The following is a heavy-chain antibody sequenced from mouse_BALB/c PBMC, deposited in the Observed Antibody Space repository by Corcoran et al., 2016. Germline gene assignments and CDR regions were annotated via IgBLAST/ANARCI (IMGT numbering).Heavy chain of an antibody. CDR3: ARFYYCNYAMDY. J-gene: IGHJ4*01. CDR2: INTYTGEP. D-gene: IGHD2-1*01. V-gene: IGHV9-3-1*01. CDR1: GYTFTNYG. Sequence: QIQLVQSGPELKKPGETVKISCKASGYTFTNYGMNWVKQAPGKGLKWMGWINTYTGEPTYADDFKGRFAFSLETSASTAYLQLNNLKNEDTATYVCARFYYCNYAMDYWGQGTAVTVSS.